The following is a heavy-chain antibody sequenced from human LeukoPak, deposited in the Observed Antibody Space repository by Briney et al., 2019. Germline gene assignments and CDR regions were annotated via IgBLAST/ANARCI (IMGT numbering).Heavy chain of an antibody. D-gene: IGHD3-22*01. CDR2: IYYSGST. CDR1: GGSISSYY. V-gene: IGHV4-59*08. J-gene: IGHJ4*02. CDR3: ARHRGYYYDSSGGFDY. Sequence: PSETLSLTCTVSGGSISSYYWSWIRQPPGKGLEWIGYIYYSGSTNYNPSLKSRVTISVDTSKNQFSLKLSSVTAADTAVYYCARHRGYYYDSSGGFDYWGQGTLVTVSS.